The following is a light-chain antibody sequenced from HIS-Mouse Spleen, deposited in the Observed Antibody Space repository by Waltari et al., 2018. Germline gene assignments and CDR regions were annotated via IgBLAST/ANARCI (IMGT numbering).Light chain of an antibody. V-gene: IGKV1-27*01. J-gene: IGKJ4*01. CDR1: QGISNY. CDR2: AAS. CDR3: MQGIHPALT. Sequence: DIQMTQSPSSLSASVGDRVTITCRASQGISNYLAWYQQKPGKVPKLLIYAASTLQSGVPSRFSGSGSGTDFTLKISRVEAEDVGVYYCMQGIHPALTFGGGTKVEIK.